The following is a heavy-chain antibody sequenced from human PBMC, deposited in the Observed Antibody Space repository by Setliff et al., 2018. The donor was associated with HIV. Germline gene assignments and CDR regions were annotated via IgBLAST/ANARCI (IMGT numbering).Heavy chain of an antibody. J-gene: IGHJ4*02. Sequence: GGSLRLSCAASGFTFSSYGVHWVRQAPGKGLEWVAFIRNDGSDKHYVDSVKGRFTISRDNSKNTLYLQMNSLRAEDTAVYYCAMSXXXSGRFDYWGQGTLVTVSS. CDR2: IRNDGSDK. CDR3: AMSXXXSGRFDY. V-gene: IGHV3-30*02. CDR1: GFTFSSYG. D-gene: IGHD6-19*01.